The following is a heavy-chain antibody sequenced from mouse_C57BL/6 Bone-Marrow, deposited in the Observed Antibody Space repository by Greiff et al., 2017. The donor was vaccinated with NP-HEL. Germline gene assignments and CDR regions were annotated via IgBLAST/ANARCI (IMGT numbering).Heavy chain of an antibody. CDR1: GFNIKDDY. V-gene: IGHV14-4*01. J-gene: IGHJ3*01. CDR2: IDPENGDT. CDR3: TRWLLPWFAY. Sequence: VQLQQSGAELVRPGASVKLSCTASGFNIKDDYMPWVKQRPEQGLEWIGWIDPENGDTEYASKFQGKATITADTSSNTAYLQLSSLTSEDTAVYYCTRWLLPWFAYWGQGTLVTVSA. D-gene: IGHD2-3*01.